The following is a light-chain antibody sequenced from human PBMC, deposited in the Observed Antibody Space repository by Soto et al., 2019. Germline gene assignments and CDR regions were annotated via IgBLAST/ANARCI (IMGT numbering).Light chain of an antibody. CDR3: GSFTSSSTLVV. Sequence: QSVLNQPASVSGSPGQSITISCTGTSRDVGGYNYVSWYQQHPDRAPKVMIYEVSNRPSGVSNRFSGSKSGNTASLTISGLQAEDEADYYCGSFTSSSTLVVFGAGTKLTVL. J-gene: IGLJ1*01. V-gene: IGLV2-14*01. CDR1: SRDVGGYNY. CDR2: EVS.